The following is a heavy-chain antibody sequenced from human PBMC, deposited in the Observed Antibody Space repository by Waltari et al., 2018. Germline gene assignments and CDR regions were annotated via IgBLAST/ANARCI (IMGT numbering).Heavy chain of an antibody. CDR1: GYSISSGYY. J-gene: IGHJ3*02. CDR2: IYHSGST. CDR3: ATRSFYDILTGPNDAFDI. Sequence: QVQLQESGPGLVKPSETLSLTCAVSGYSISSGYYWGWIRPPPGRGLEWIGSIYHSGSTYYNPSLKSRVTISVDTSKNQFSLKLSSVTAADTAVYYCATRSFYDILTGPNDAFDIWGQGTMVTVSS. D-gene: IGHD3-9*01. V-gene: IGHV4-38-2*01.